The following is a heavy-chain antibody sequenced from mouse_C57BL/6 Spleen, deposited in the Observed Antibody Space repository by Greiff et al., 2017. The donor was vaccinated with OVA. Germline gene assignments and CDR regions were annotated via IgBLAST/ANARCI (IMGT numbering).Heavy chain of an antibody. V-gene: IGHV1-82*01. CDR2: IYPGDGDT. D-gene: IGHD1-1*02. Sequence: QVQLQQSGPELVKPGASVKISCKASGYAFSSSWMNWVKQRPGKGLEWIGRIYPGDGDTNYNGKFKGKATLTADKSSSTAYMQLSSLTSEDSAVYFCAREGSYDYFDYWGQGTTLTVSS. CDR1: GYAFSSSW. J-gene: IGHJ2*01. CDR3: AREGSYDYFDY.